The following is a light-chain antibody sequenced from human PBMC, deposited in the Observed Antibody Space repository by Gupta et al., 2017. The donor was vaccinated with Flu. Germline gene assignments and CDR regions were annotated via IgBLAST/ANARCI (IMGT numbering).Light chain of an antibody. J-gene: IGLJ1*01. CDR2: DDS. CDR3: QIWDSSSDHWV. Sequence: SYVLTQPPSVSVAPGKTATVTCGGNNIGSKSVHWYQQKPGQAPVLVVYDDSDRPSGIPERFSGSNSGNTATLTISRVEAGDEADYYCQIWDSSSDHWVVGTGTKVSVL. V-gene: IGLV3-21*03. CDR1: NIGSKS.